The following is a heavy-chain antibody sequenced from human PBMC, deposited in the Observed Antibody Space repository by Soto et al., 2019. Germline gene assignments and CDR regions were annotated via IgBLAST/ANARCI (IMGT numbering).Heavy chain of an antibody. J-gene: IGHJ4*02. CDR3: ARWGGLVGETCSSGALDF. CDR2: IVPNFGTA. CDR1: GGTFGKRA. D-gene: IGHD1-26*01. Sequence: QVLLVQSGAEVRKPGSSVKVSCKASGGTFGKRAFNWVRQAPGQGLEWMGVIVPNFGTANYAQKFQGRLTITADESTTTVEMDLASLTAEDTAMYYWARWGGLVGETCSSGALDFWGQGTPVTVS. V-gene: IGHV1-69*01.